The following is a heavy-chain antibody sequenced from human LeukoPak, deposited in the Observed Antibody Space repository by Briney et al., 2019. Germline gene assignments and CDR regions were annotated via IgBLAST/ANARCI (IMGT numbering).Heavy chain of an antibody. CDR1: GYTFTSYY. CDR2: INPSGGST. V-gene: IGHV1-46*01. D-gene: IGHD6-19*01. CDR3: ARGAVVLGAVAGDRFDP. J-gene: IGHJ5*02. Sequence: ASVKVSCKASGYTFTSYYMHWVRQARGQGLEWMGIINPSGGSTSYAQKFQGRVTMTRDMSTSTVYMELSSLRSEDTAVYYCARGAVVLGAVAGDRFDPWGQGTLVTVSS.